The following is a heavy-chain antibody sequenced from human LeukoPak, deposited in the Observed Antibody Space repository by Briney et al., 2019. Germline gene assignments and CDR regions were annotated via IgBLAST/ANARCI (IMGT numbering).Heavy chain of an antibody. CDR3: ARDNPYYYDSSGYYGGYFDL. J-gene: IGHJ2*01. D-gene: IGHD3-22*01. CDR2: INPSGGST. Sequence: ASVNVSCKASGYTFTSYYMHWVRQAPGQGLEWMGIINPSGGSTSYAQKFQGRVTMTRDTSTSTVYMELSSLRSEDTAVYYCARDNPYYYDSSGYYGGYFDLWGRGTLVTVSS. V-gene: IGHV1-46*01. CDR1: GYTFTSYY.